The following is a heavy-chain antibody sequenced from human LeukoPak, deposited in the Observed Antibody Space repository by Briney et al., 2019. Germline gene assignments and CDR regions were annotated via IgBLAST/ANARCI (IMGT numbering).Heavy chain of an antibody. D-gene: IGHD1-26*01. CDR1: GGSISSSSYY. J-gene: IGHJ4*02. CDR3: ARLETTSYSGSIDY. Sequence: PSETLSLTCTVSGGSISSSSYYWGWLRQPPGKGLEWIGSIYYSGSTYYNPSLKSRVTISVDTSKNQFSLKLSSVTAADTAVYYCARLETTSYSGSIDYWGQGTLVTVSS. CDR2: IYYSGST. V-gene: IGHV4-39*01.